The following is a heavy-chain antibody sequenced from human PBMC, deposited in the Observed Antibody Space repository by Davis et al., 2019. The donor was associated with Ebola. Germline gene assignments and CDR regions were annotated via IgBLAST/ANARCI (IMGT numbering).Heavy chain of an antibody. CDR2: IYYSGTT. CDR1: GGSISNSDYY. D-gene: IGHD3-3*01. J-gene: IGHJ6*02. Sequence: PSETLSLTCIVSGGSISNSDYYWAWIRQPPGKGLEWIGSIYYSGTTHYNPSLKSRVTLSVDTSKNQFSLKLTSVTATDMAVYYCARHRDGSGHYTYFYYGMDVWGQGTTVTVSS. CDR3: ARHRDGSGHYTYFYYGMDV. V-gene: IGHV4-39*01.